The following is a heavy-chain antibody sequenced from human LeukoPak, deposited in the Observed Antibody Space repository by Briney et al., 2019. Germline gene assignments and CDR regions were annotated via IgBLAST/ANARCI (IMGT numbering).Heavy chain of an antibody. J-gene: IGHJ4*02. Sequence: SETLSPTCTVSGGSISSYYWSWIRQPPGKGLEWIGYIYYSGSTNYNPSLKSRVTISVDTSKNQFSLKLSSVTAADTAVYYCARGQGYSGSYYLYYWGQGTLVTVSS. D-gene: IGHD1-26*01. CDR2: IYYSGST. CDR1: GGSISSYY. CDR3: ARGQGYSGSYYLYY. V-gene: IGHV4-59*01.